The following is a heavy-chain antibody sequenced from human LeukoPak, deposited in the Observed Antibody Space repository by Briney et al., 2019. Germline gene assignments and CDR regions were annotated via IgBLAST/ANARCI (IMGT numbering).Heavy chain of an antibody. D-gene: IGHD3-22*01. V-gene: IGHV4-59*12. CDR3: AREILYDSTGYYL. CDR2: IYDSGST. J-gene: IGHJ4*02. Sequence: SETLSLTCTVSGGSINSYYWSWIRQPPGKGLEWIGYIYDSGSTNYNPSLKSRVTISVDTSKNQFSLNLRSVTAADTAVYYCAREILYDSTGYYLWGQGTLVTVSS. CDR1: GGSINSYY.